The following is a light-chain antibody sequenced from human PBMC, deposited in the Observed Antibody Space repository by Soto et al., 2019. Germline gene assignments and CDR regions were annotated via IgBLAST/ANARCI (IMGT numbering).Light chain of an antibody. CDR2: DAS. CDR3: QHRTNWPPVT. Sequence: EIVLTQSPATPSLSPGERAALSCRASQSVGSHLAWYQQKPGQPPRLLIYDASNRATGIAARFSGSGSGTDFTLTISSLEPEDFAVYYCQHRTNWPPVTFGQGTRLEIK. J-gene: IGKJ5*01. V-gene: IGKV3-11*01. CDR1: QSVGSH.